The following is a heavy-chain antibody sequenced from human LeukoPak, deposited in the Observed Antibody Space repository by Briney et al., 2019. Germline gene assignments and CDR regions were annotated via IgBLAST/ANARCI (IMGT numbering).Heavy chain of an antibody. CDR1: GFTFSSYA. D-gene: IGHD3-3*01. J-gene: IGHJ4*02. Sequence: GGSLRLSCAASGFTFSSYAMSWLRQAPGQGLEWVSAISGSGGSTYYTDSVKGRFTISRDKSRNTLYLQMNSLRAEDTAVYYCAKDLPITIFGVDLFDYWGQGTLVTVSS. CDR2: ISGSGGST. V-gene: IGHV3-23*01. CDR3: AKDLPITIFGVDLFDY.